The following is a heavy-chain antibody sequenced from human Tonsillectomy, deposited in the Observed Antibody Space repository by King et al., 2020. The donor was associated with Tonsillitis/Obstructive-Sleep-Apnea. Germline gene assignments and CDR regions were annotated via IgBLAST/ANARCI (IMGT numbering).Heavy chain of an antibody. Sequence: VQLVESGSELKKPGASVKVSCKASGYTFSSYAMNWVRQAPGQGLEWMGWINTNTGNPTYAQGFTGRFVFSLDTSVSTAYLQISRLKAEDTAVYYCARDYEFWSGYLKNAFDIWGQGTMVTVSS. CDR3: ARDYEFWSGYLKNAFDI. CDR2: INTNTGNP. D-gene: IGHD3-3*01. J-gene: IGHJ3*02. V-gene: IGHV7-4-1*02. CDR1: GYTFSSYA.